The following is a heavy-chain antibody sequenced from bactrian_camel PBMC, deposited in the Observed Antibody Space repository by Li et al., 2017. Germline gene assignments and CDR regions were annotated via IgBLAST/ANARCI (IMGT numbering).Heavy chain of an antibody. D-gene: IGHD1*01. Sequence: HVQLVESGGGSVQAGGSLRLSCAASGATDRTTCMGWFRQAPGKEREGVARIYTSTGRNRTYYHDSVQGRFVISVNNAKNTLVLQMNNLKPEDTAKYYCAASTTLPGCQTLTPNYWGQGTQVTVS. CDR3: AASTTLPGCQTLTPNY. CDR1: GATDRTTC. V-gene: IGHV3S68*01. J-gene: IGHJ4*01. CDR2: IYTSTGRNRT.